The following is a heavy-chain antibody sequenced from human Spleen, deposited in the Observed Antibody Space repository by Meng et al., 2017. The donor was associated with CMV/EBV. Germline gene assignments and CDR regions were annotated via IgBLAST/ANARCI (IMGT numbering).Heavy chain of an antibody. J-gene: IGHJ6*02. CDR2: INPSGGST. Sequence: ASVKVSCKASGYTFTSYYMHWVRQAPGQGLEWMGIINPSGGSTSYAQKFQGRVTMTRDTSTSTVYMELSSLGSGDTAVYYCARGPAEVYHYYGLDVWGQGTTVTVSS. CDR3: ARGPAEVYHYYGLDV. CDR1: GYTFTSYY. V-gene: IGHV1-46*01.